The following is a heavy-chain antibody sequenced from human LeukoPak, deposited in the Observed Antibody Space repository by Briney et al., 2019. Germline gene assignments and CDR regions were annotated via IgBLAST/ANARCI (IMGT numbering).Heavy chain of an antibody. CDR1: GGSISSYY. V-gene: IGHV4-59*01. CDR3: PREEYGSGSYYRGWFDP. J-gene: IGHJ5*02. Sequence: SETLSLTCTVSGGSISSYYWSWIRQPPGKGLDWIGYIYYSGSTNYNPSLKSRVTISVDTSKNQFSLKLSSVTAADTAVYYCPREEYGSGSYYRGWFDPWGQGTLVTVSS. CDR2: IYYSGST. D-gene: IGHD3-10*01.